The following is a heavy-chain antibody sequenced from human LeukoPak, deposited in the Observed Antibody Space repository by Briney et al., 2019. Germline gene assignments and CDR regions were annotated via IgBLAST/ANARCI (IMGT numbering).Heavy chain of an antibody. CDR3: ARGRPLLGNQPNYYFDY. V-gene: IGHV1-2*02. CDR1: GYTFTGYY. Sequence: ASVKVSCKASGYTFTGYYMHWVRQAPGQGLEWMGWINPNSGGTNYAQKFQGRVTMTRDTSISTACMELSRLRSDDTAVYYCARGRPLLGNQPNYYFDYWGQGTLVTVSS. CDR2: INPNSGGT. J-gene: IGHJ4*02. D-gene: IGHD1-14*01.